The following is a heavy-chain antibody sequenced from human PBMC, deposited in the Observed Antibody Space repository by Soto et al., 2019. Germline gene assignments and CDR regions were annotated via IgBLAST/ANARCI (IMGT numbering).Heavy chain of an antibody. D-gene: IGHD5-18*01. Sequence: GESLKISCQGSGYSFTSYWIGGVLQMPGKGLEWMGIIYPGDSDTRYSPSFQGQVTISADKSISTAYLQWSSLKASDTAMYYCARLHPQLGWFDPWGQGTLVTVSS. CDR2: IYPGDSDT. J-gene: IGHJ5*02. CDR1: GYSFTSYW. CDR3: ARLHPQLGWFDP. V-gene: IGHV5-51*01.